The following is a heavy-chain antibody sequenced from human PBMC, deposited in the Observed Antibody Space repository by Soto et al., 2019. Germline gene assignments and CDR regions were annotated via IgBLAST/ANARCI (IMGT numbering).Heavy chain of an antibody. CDR1: GFTFSSYG. CDR2: ISYDGSNK. CDR3: AKGDYDFWSGPGGYNWFDP. Sequence: GGSLRLSCAASGFTFSSYGMHWVRQAPGKGLEWVAVISYDGSNKYYADSVKGRFTISRDNSKNTLYLQMNSLRAEDTAVYYCAKGDYDFWSGPGGYNWFDPWGQGTLVTVS. V-gene: IGHV3-30*18. J-gene: IGHJ5*02. D-gene: IGHD3-3*01.